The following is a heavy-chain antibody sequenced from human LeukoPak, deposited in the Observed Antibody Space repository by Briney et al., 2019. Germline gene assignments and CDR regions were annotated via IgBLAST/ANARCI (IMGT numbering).Heavy chain of an antibody. D-gene: IGHD1-1*01. V-gene: IGHV3-30-3*01. CDR1: GFTITNYA. CDR2: ISYHGSSQ. J-gene: IGHJ4*02. CDR3: ARAGPNDHRFDY. Sequence: GRSLRLSCAASGFTITNYAIHWVRQAPGEGLEWVAVISYHGSSQYYADSVKGRFTISRDTLKNTVFLQMFSLRPEDTAIYYCARAGPNDHRFDYWGQGTLVTVSS.